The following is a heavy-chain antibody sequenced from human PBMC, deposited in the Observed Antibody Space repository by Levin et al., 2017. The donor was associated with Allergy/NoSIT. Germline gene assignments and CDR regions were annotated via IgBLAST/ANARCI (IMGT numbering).Heavy chain of an antibody. J-gene: IGHJ4*02. CDR2: ISGSGGST. CDR3: AKIGRALITGPIDY. Sequence: QPGGSLRLSCAASGFTFSSYAMSWVRQAPGKGLEWVSAISGSGGSTYYADSVKGRFTISRDNSKNTLYLQMNSLRAEDTAVYYCAKIGRALITGPIDYWGQGTLVTVSS. V-gene: IGHV3-23*01. D-gene: IGHD1-20*01. CDR1: GFTFSSYA.